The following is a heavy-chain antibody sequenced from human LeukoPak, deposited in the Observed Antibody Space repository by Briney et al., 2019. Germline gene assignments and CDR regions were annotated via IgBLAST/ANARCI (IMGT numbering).Heavy chain of an antibody. J-gene: IGHJ4*02. CDR2: ISGGGGST. D-gene: IGHD3/OR15-3a*01. Sequence: PGGSLRLSCAASGFTFSSYAMSWVRQAPGKGLEWVSAISGGGGSTYYADSVKGRFTISRDNSKNTLYLQMNSLRAEDTAVYYCAKDPTGWTGPFDYWAREPWSPSPQ. CDR1: GFTFSSYA. V-gene: IGHV3-23*01. CDR3: AKDPTGWTGPFDY.